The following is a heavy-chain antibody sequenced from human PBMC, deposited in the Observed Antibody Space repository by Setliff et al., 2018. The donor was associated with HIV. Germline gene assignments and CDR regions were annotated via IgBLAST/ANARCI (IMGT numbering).Heavy chain of an antibody. J-gene: IGHJ3*02. CDR1: GGTFSSYA. V-gene: IGHV1-69*13. Sequence: SVKVSCKASGGTFSSYAISWVRQAPGQGLEWMGGIIPIFGTANYAQKFQGRVTITADESTSTAYMELRSLRSEDTAVYNCARDYPYYESSGYNYLEAFDIWGQGTMVTVSS. CDR3: ARDYPYYESSGYNYLEAFDI. CDR2: IIPIFGTA. D-gene: IGHD3-22*01.